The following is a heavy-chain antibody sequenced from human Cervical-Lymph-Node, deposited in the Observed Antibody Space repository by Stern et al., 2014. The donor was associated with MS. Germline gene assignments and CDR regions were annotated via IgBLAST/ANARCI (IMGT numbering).Heavy chain of an antibody. CDR1: GGSISSGDNY. CDR3: ARAGWDDYVWGIYDFDI. J-gene: IGHJ2*01. CDR2: IHYSGST. D-gene: IGHD3-16*01. Sequence: QVQLQESGPGLVKPSQTLSLTCTVSGGSISSGDNYWSWIRQHPGKGLEWIGYIHYSGSTYSNPSLKSRVTISMDTPKNQCSLKLTSMTAADTAVYYCARAGWDDYVWGIYDFDIWGRGTLVTVSS. V-gene: IGHV4-31*03.